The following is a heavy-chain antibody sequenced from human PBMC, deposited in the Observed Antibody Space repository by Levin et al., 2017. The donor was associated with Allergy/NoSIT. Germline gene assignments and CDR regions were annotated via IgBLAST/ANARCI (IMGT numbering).Heavy chain of an antibody. Sequence: ASVKVSCKASGYTFTSYDINWVRQATGQGLEWMGWMNPNSGNTGYAQKFQGRVTMTRNTSISTAYMELSSLRSEDTAVYYCARGVPENLGYYYYYMDGWGKGTTVTVSS. V-gene: IGHV1-8*01. J-gene: IGHJ6*03. D-gene: IGHD1-7*01. CDR3: ARGVPENLGYYYYYMDG. CDR1: GYTFTSYD. CDR2: MNPNSGNT.